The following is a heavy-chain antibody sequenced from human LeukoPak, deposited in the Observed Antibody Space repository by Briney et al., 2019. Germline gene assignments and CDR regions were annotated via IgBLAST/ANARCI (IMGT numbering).Heavy chain of an antibody. CDR2: FDPEDGET. J-gene: IGHJ4*02. CDR1: GYTLTELS. V-gene: IGHV1-24*01. Sequence: ASVKVSCKVSGYTLTELSMHWVRLAPGKGLEWMGGFDPEDGETIYAQKFQGRVTMTEDTSTDTAHMELSSLRSEDTAVYYCATLVADPLGYYFDYWGQGTLVTVSS. CDR3: ATLVADPLGYYFDY. D-gene: IGHD5-12*01.